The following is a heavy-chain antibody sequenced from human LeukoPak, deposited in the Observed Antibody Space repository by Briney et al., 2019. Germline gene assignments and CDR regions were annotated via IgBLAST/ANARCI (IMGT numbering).Heavy chain of an antibody. CDR2: IYYSGST. Sequence: SETLSLTCTVSGGSISSYYWSWIRQPPGKGLEWIGYIYYSGSTNYNPSLKSRVTISVDTSKNQFSLKLSSVTAADTAVYYCAGGIIASADYYYGMDVWGQGTTVTVSS. CDR1: GGSISSYY. V-gene: IGHV4-59*08. D-gene: IGHD6-25*01. J-gene: IGHJ6*02. CDR3: AGGIIASADYYYGMDV.